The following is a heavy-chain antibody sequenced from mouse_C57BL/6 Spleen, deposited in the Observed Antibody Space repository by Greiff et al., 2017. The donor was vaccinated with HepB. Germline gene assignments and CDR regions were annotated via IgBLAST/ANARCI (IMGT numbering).Heavy chain of an antibody. CDR1: GYTFTSYW. Sequence: QVQLQQPGAELVRPGSSVKLSCKASGYTFTSYWMHWVKQRPIQGLEWIGNIDPSDSETHYNQKFKDKATLTVDKSSSTAYMQLSSLTSEDSAVYDCARYGYPYYYAMDYWGQGTSVTVSS. D-gene: IGHD1-2*01. CDR2: IDPSDSET. V-gene: IGHV1-52*01. CDR3: ARYGYPYYYAMDY. J-gene: IGHJ4*01.